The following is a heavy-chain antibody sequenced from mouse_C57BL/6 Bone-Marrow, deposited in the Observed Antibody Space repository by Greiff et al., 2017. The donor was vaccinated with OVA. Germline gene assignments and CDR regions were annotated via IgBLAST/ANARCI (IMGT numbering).Heavy chain of an antibody. Sequence: GHLVESGGDLVKPGGSLQLSCAASGFTFSSYGMSWVRQTPDKRLEWVATISSGGSYTYYPDSVKGRFTISRDNAKNTLYLQMSSLKSEDTAMYYCARRGDLLWFFDYWGQGTTLTVSS. J-gene: IGHJ2*01. CDR2: ISSGGSYT. CDR1: GFTFSSYG. D-gene: IGHD2-2*01. CDR3: ARRGDLLWFFDY. V-gene: IGHV5-6*02.